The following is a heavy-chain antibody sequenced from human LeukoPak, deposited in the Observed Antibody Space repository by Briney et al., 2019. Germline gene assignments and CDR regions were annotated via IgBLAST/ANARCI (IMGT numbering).Heavy chain of an antibody. CDR2: IYYSGST. CDR3: ARDSYGLYYFDY. D-gene: IGHD5-18*01. J-gene: IGHJ4*02. Sequence: SETLSLTCTVSGGSISSYYWSWIRQPPGKGLEWIGYIYYSGSTNYNPSLKNRVTISVDTSKNQFSLKLSSVTAADTAVYYCARDSYGLYYFDYWGQGTLVTVSS. CDR1: GGSISSYY. V-gene: IGHV4-59*01.